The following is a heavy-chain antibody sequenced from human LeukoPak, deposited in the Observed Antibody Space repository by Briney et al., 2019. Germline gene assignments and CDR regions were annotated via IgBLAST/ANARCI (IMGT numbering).Heavy chain of an antibody. J-gene: IGHJ3*02. Sequence: GGSLGLSCAGSGFTFSSCAISWARQAPGKGLEWVSVVSRSGGTTYYADSVKGRFTISRDNSKNTLYVQMNRLRAEDTAAYYCAKDRGYSFGDGFDIWGQGTMVTVSS. CDR3: AKDRGYSFGDGFDI. CDR2: VSRSGGTT. D-gene: IGHD5-18*01. V-gene: IGHV3-23*01. CDR1: GFTFSSCA.